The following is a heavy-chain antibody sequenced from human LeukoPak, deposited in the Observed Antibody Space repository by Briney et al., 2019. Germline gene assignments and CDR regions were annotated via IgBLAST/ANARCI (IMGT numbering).Heavy chain of an antibody. J-gene: IGHJ4*02. CDR2: LSSDGSNK. CDR1: GFTFSNYG. Sequence: GGSLRLSCAASGFTFSNYGMHWVRQAPGKGLEWVAVLSSDGSNKYCADSVKGRFTISRDNSKNTLYLQMNSLRAEDTAVYYCASFIDYWGQGTLVTVSS. CDR3: ASFIDY. V-gene: IGHV3-30*03.